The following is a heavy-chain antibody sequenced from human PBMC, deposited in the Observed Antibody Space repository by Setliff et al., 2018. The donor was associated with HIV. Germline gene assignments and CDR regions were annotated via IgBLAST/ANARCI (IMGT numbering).Heavy chain of an antibody. CDR2: IKEDGSEK. J-gene: IGHJ4*02. D-gene: IGHD2-8*01. V-gene: IGHV3-7*03. CDR1: GFTFRNYW. Sequence: GGSLRLSCAASGFTFRNYWMSWVRQAPGKGLEWVANIKEDGSEKYYVDSVRGRFTVSRDNAKNSLYLQMNSLRVADTAIYYCARRNGALNYWGQGTLVTVSS. CDR3: ARRNGALNY.